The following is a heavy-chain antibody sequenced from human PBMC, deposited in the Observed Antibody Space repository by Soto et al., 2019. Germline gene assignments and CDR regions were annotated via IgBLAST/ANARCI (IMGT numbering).Heavy chain of an antibody. CDR1: GGSFRNYY. CDR2: VNHSGEA. J-gene: IGHJ5*02. V-gene: IGHV4-34*01. D-gene: IGHD3-10*01. Sequence: SETLSLTCGVYGGSFRNYYWIWVRQPPGKGLEWIGEVNHSGEATYNPSLQSRITISLDTSNNQFSLKMTSVTAADTAMYFCTRAGRFPRSWFDPWGQGTQVTVSS. CDR3: TRAGRFPRSWFDP.